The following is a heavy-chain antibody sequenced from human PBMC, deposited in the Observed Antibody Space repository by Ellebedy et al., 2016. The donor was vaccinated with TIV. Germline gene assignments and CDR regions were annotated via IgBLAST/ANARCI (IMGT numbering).Heavy chain of an antibody. D-gene: IGHD2-15*01. Sequence: GESLKISXAASGFSFTTYAMHWVRQAPGKGLEWVAVISFDGGITYYADSVKGRFTISRDNSKSTLYLQMNSLRPEDTAMFYCVRETHDDSHVGNFDYWGRGALVTVSS. CDR2: ISFDGGIT. CDR1: GFSFTTYA. J-gene: IGHJ4*02. CDR3: VRETHDDSHVGNFDY. V-gene: IGHV3-30-3*01.